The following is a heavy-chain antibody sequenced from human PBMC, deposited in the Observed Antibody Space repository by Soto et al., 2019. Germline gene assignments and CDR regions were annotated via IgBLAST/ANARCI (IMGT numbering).Heavy chain of an antibody. Sequence: SETLSLTCTVSGDSISAYSWSWVRQPPGKGLEWIGNIHYNGNTKYNPSLKSRVTMSLDTSKNQFSLRLISVTAADTAKYFCAREGNLGRWLQPLDFWGQGTLVTVSSGKDVTWGVPETLLCSLWIHLSYYYYGMDVWGQGTMVTVSS. CDR3: AREGNLGRWLQPLDFWGQGTLVTVSSGKDVTWGVPETLLCSLWIHLSYYYYGMDV. J-gene: IGHJ6*02. CDR1: GDSISAYS. D-gene: IGHD5-12*01. CDR2: IHYNGNT. V-gene: IGHV4-59*01.